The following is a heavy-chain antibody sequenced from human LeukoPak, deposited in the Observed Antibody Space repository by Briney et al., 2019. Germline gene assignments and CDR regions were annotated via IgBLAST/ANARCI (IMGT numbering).Heavy chain of an antibody. CDR3: ARGSDSGSYYHDWFDP. J-gene: IGHJ5*02. CDR1: GGSFSGYY. V-gene: IGHV4-34*01. CDR2: INHSGGT. D-gene: IGHD1-26*01. Sequence: SETLSLTCAVYGGSFSGYYWSWIRQPPGKGLEWIGEINHSGGTNYNPSLKSRVTISVDTSKNQFSLKLSSVTAADTAVYYCARGSDSGSYYHDWFDPWGQGTLVTVSS.